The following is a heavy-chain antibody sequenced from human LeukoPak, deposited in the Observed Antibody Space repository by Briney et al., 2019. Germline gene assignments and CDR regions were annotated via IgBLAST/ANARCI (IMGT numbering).Heavy chain of an antibody. V-gene: IGHV3-23*01. CDR1: GFTFSSYA. D-gene: IGHD1-26*01. CDR3: AKDLWRWGATTAFDI. J-gene: IGHJ3*02. CDR2: ISGSGGST. Sequence: PGGSLRLSCAASGFTFSSYAMSWVRQAPGKGLEWVSAISGSGGSTYYADSVKGRFTISRDNSKNTLYLQMNSLRAEDTAVYHCAKDLWRWGATTAFDIWGQGTMVTVSS.